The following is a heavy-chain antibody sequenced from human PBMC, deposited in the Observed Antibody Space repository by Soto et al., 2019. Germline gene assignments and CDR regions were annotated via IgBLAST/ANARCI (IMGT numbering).Heavy chain of an antibody. CDR2: IDESGST. D-gene: IGHD1-1*01. CDR1: GQSFSGHS. V-gene: IGHV4-34*01. J-gene: IGHJ4*02. CDR3: ARGSGIVALPGELEDIKYDY. Sequence: QVQLQQWGAGLVKPSETLSLSCAVYGQSFSGHSWAWIRQPSRKGLEWIGEIDESGSTYYNPSLKSRVTISTDTSKNQFSLKLSTVSAADTAAYFCARGSGIVALPGELEDIKYDYWGQGTLVNVSS.